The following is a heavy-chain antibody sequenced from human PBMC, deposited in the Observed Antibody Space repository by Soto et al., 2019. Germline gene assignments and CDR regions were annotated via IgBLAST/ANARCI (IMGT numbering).Heavy chain of an antibody. Sequence: VAVISYGGSNKYYADSVQGRFTISRDKSKNTLYLQVNSLRAEDTAVYYCAGDFGIFGVVAADGMDVWGQGTTVTVSS. V-gene: IGHV3-30-3*01. D-gene: IGHD3-3*01. CDR2: ISYGGSNK. CDR3: AGDFGIFGVVAADGMDV. J-gene: IGHJ6*02.